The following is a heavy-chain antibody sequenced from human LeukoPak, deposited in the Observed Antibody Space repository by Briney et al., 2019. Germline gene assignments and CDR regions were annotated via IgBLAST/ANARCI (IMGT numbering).Heavy chain of an antibody. D-gene: IGHD3-22*01. CDR3: ASLPRPTYYYDSSGPKDAFDI. CDR1: RGTSPTYA. J-gene: IGHJ3*02. V-gene: IGHV1-69*04. CDR2: LIPIFGIA. Sequence: SVQVSCNASRGTSPTYAISWARPAPGQALEWMGRLIPIFGIANYAKKFQGRVTITANKSTSTAYMELSSLRSEDTAVYYCASLPRPTYYYDSSGPKDAFDIWGQGTMVTVSS.